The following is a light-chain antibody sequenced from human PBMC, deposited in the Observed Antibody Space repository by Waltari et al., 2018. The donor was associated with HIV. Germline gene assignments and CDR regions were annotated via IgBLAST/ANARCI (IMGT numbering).Light chain of an antibody. V-gene: IGLV2-23*02. CDR1: SSDVGNYDL. Sequence: QSALTQPASVSGSLGQSITISCTGTSSDVGNYDLVSWYQQHPGKAPKIIIYEVNKRPPGASNLMSGSKSGNTASLTISGLQAEDEADYYCCSYSDRRIYVFGSGTRVSAL. CDR3: CSYSDRRIYV. CDR2: EVN. J-gene: IGLJ1*01.